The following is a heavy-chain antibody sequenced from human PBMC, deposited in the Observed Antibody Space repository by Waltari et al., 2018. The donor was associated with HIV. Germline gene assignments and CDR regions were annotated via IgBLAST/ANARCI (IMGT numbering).Heavy chain of an antibody. CDR1: GGSFSGYY. CDR2: INHSGST. V-gene: IGHV4-34*01. Sequence: VQLQQWGAGLLKPSETLSLTCAVYGGSFSGYYWSWIRQPPGKGLEWIGEINHSGSTNYNPSLKSRVTISVDTSKNQFSLKLSSVTAADTAVYYCARGDYGSLPEPQVYYYYGMDVWGQGTTVTVSS. CDR3: ARGDYGSLPEPQVYYYYGMDV. D-gene: IGHD4-17*01. J-gene: IGHJ6*02.